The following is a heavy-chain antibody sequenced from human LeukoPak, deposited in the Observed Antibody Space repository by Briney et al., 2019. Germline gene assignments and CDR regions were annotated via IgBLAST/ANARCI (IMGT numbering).Heavy chain of an antibody. Sequence: GSLRLSCAASGFTVSSNYMSWVRQAPGKGLEWVSVIYSGGSTYYADSVKGRFTISRDNSKNTLYLQMNSLRAEDTAVYYCARFHDYGDYKGAFDIWGQGTMVTVSS. D-gene: IGHD4-17*01. J-gene: IGHJ3*02. V-gene: IGHV3-66*01. CDR3: ARFHDYGDYKGAFDI. CDR2: IYSGGST. CDR1: GFTVSSNY.